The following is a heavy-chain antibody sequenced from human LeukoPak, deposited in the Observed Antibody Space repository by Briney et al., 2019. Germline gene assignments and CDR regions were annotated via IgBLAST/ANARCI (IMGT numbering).Heavy chain of an antibody. D-gene: IGHD6-19*01. Sequence: SETLSLTCTVSGGSISSSSYYWGWIRQPPGEGLEWIGSIYYSGSTYYNPSLKSRVTISVDTSKNQFSLKLSSVTAADTAVYYCARDSEWLVEGWFDPWGQGTLVTVSS. CDR1: GGSISSSSYY. J-gene: IGHJ5*02. V-gene: IGHV4-39*07. CDR3: ARDSEWLVEGWFDP. CDR2: IYYSGST.